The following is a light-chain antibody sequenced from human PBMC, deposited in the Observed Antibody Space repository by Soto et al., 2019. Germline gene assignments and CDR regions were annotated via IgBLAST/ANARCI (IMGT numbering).Light chain of an antibody. CDR3: QNSNGAPLFT. V-gene: IGKV1-27*01. J-gene: IGKJ3*01. Sequence: DIQMTQSPSSLSASVGDRVTITCRASQGISNYLAWYQQKPGKVPKLLIFSASTLHSGVPSRFSGSGSGTDFTLTISSLQPEDVATYYCQNSNGAPLFTFGPGTKVEIK. CDR2: SAS. CDR1: QGISNY.